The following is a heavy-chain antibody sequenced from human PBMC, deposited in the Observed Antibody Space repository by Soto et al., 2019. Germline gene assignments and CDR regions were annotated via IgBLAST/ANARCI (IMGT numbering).Heavy chain of an antibody. CDR2: ISSSGGTT. CDR1: GFIFSTYA. V-gene: IGHV3-23*01. D-gene: IGHD4-17*01. J-gene: IGHJ3*02. Sequence: PVGSLRLSCAASGFIFSTYAMNWVRQAPGEGLEWVSAISSSGGTTFYAESVRGRFTISRDNSVNTLYLQMSSLRTEDTAVYYCAHPRGYGVFDAVDIWGQGTMVTVSS. CDR3: AHPRGYGVFDAVDI.